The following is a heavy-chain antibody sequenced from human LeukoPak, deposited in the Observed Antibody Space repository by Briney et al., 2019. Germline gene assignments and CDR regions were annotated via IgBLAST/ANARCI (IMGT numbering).Heavy chain of an antibody. J-gene: IGHJ5*02. D-gene: IGHD2-2*01. V-gene: IGHV4-4*02. Sequence: PSETLSLTCAVSGGSISSTNWWSWVRQPPGKGLEWIGEIFHSGRTNYDPSLKSRVTISVDKSKNQFSLKLSSVTAADTAVYYCARVAPRIVVVPAALGNWFDPWGQGTLVTVSS. CDR1: GGSISSTNW. CDR3: ARVAPRIVVVPAALGNWFDP. CDR2: IFHSGRT.